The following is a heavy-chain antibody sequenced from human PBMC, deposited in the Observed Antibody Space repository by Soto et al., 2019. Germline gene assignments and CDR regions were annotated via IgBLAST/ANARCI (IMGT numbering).Heavy chain of an antibody. CDR3: ARAAITMVRGVILYWFDP. Sequence: SETLSLTCTFSGCSISSYYWSWIRQPPGKGLEWIGYIYYSGSTNYNPPLKSRVTISVDTSKNQFSLRLSSVTAADTAVYYCARAAITMVRGVILYWFDPWGQGTLVTVSS. CDR2: IYYSGST. V-gene: IGHV4-59*01. CDR1: GCSISSYY. D-gene: IGHD3-10*01. J-gene: IGHJ5*02.